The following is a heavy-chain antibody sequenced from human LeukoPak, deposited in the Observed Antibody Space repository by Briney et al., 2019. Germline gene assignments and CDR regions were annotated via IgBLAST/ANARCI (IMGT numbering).Heavy chain of an antibody. D-gene: IGHD6-13*01. Sequence: SETLSLTCTVSGGSISSSSYYWGWIRQPPGKGLEWIGSIYYSGSTNYNPSLKSRITMSVDTSKNQFSLKLSSVTAADTAVYYCARVSSWSAAVWFDPWGQGTLVTVSS. CDR2: IYYSGST. CDR1: GGSISSSSYY. J-gene: IGHJ5*02. CDR3: ARVSSWSAAVWFDP. V-gene: IGHV4-39*07.